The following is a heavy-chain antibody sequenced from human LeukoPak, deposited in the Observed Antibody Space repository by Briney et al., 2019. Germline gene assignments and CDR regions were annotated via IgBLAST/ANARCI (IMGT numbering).Heavy chain of an antibody. J-gene: IGHJ4*02. CDR2: ISSSSSTI. Sequence: PGGSLRLSCAASGFTFSSYSMNWVRQAPGKGLEWASYISSSSSTIYYADSVKGRFTISRDNAKNSLYLQMNSLRAEDTAVYYCARGPWFGELLYWGQGTLVTVSS. V-gene: IGHV3-48*01. CDR1: GFTFSSYS. D-gene: IGHD3-10*01. CDR3: ARGPWFGELLY.